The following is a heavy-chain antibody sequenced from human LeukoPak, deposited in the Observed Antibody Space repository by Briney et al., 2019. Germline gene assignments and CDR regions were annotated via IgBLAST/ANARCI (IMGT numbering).Heavy chain of an antibody. CDR3: TRRAVASDY. J-gene: IGHJ4*02. CDR1: GFTFSGSA. V-gene: IGHV3-73*01. D-gene: IGHD6-19*01. Sequence: GGSLKPSCAASGFTFSGSAMHWVRQASGKGLEWVGRIRSKANSYATAYAASVKGRFTISRDDSKNTAYLQMNSLKTEDTAVYYCTRRAVASDYWGQGTLVTVSS. CDR2: IRSKANSYAT.